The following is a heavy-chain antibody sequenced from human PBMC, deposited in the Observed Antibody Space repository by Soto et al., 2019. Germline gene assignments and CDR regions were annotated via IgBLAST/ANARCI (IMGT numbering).Heavy chain of an antibody. D-gene: IGHD2-2*02. CDR1: GYSFTSYW. CDR3: ARLGYCSSTSCYKGVYFDY. Sequence: GESLKISCKGSGYSFTSYWISWVRQMHGKGLEWMGRIDPSDSYTNYSPSFQGHVTISADKSISTAYLQWSSLKASDTAMYYCARLGYCSSTSCYKGVYFDYWGQGTLVTVSS. J-gene: IGHJ4*02. CDR2: IDPSDSYT. V-gene: IGHV5-10-1*01.